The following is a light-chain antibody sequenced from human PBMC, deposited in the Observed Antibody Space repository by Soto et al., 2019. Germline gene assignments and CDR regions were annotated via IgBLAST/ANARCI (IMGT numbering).Light chain of an antibody. Sequence: QSALTQPASVSGSLGQSITISCTGTSSDVGGYDYVSWNQHHPGKAPKLIIFEVDNRPSGVSSRFSGSKSGNTASLTISGLQADDEADYYCSSYNFSNTVLFGGGTKLTVL. J-gene: IGLJ2*01. CDR2: EVD. V-gene: IGLV2-14*01. CDR3: SSYNFSNTVL. CDR1: SSDVGGYDY.